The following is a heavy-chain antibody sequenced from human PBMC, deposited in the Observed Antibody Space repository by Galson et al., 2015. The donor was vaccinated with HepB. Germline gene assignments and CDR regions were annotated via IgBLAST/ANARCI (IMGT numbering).Heavy chain of an antibody. V-gene: IGHV3-30*18. J-gene: IGHJ4*02. CDR2: ISYDGSNK. CDR1: GFTFSSYG. D-gene: IGHD3-16*01. Sequence: SLRLSCAASGFTFSSYGMHWVRQAPGKGLEWVAVISYDGSNKYYADSVKGRFTISRDNSKNTLYLQMNSLRAEDTAVYYCAKDQYVWGIFDYWGQGTLVTVSS. CDR3: AKDQYVWGIFDY.